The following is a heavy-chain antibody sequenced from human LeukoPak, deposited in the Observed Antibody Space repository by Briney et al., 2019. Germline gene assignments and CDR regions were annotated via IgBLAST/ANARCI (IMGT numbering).Heavy chain of an antibody. Sequence: GGSLRLSCAASGFTLSRYSMNWVRQAPGKGLEWVSYISSSGSTIYYADSVKGRFTISRDNAKNSLYLQMNSLRAEDTAVYYCARDQAHDNYYDSSAFSYWGQGTLVTVSS. CDR1: GFTLSRYS. V-gene: IGHV3-48*04. D-gene: IGHD3-22*01. CDR3: ARDQAHDNYYDSSAFSY. CDR2: ISSSGSTI. J-gene: IGHJ4*02.